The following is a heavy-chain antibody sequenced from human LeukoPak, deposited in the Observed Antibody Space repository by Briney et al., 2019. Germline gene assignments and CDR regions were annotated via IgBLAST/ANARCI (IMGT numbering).Heavy chain of an antibody. CDR2: ISGSGGST. D-gene: IGHD7-27*01. V-gene: IGHV3-23*01. CDR1: GFTFSSYA. Sequence: GGSLRLSCAASGFTFSSYAMSWVRQAPGKGLEWVSAISGSGGSTYYADSVKGRFTISRDNSKNTLFLQMNSLRAEDTAVYYCAKDGGLWVSAHWGDSWGRGTLVTVSS. J-gene: IGHJ4*02. CDR3: AKDGGLWVSAHWGDS.